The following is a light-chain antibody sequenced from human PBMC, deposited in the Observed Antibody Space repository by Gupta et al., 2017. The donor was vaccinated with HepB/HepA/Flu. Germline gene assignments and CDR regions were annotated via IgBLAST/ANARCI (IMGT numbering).Light chain of an antibody. CDR1: SSDIGTFDF. CDR3: SSFTTCDTRV. V-gene: IGLV2-14*03. J-gene: IGLJ2*01. Sequence: QSALTQPASVSGSPGQSIAISCTGTSSDIGTFDFVSWYQQHPDKAPKLMIHNVNIRPSGVSYRFSGSKSGNTASLTISGLQADDEADYYCSSFTTCDTRVFGGGTKVTV. CDR2: NVN.